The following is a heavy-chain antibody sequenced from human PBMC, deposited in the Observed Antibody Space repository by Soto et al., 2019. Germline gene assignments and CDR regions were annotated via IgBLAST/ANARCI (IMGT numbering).Heavy chain of an antibody. CDR2: IIPIFGTA. CDR1: GGTFSSYA. D-gene: IGHD6-19*01. Sequence: QVQLVQSGAEVKKPGSSVKVSCKASGGTFSSYAISWVRQAPGQGLEWMGGIIPIFGTANYAQKVQGRVTITADESTSTAYMELSSLRSEDTAVYYCARDSKIAAAWSGWYAGGYYYGMDVWSQGTTVTVSS. J-gene: IGHJ6*02. CDR3: ARDSKIAAAWSGWYAGGYYYGMDV. V-gene: IGHV1-69*01.